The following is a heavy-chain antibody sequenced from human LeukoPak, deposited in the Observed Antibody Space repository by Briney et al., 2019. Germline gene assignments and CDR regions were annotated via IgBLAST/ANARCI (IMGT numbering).Heavy chain of an antibody. CDR3: VTASYCSGGSCSPSAGDY. Sequence: GGSLRLSCAASGFTFSSYAMHWVRQAPGKGLEWVAVISYDGSNKYYADSVKGRFTISRDNSKNTLYLQMNSLRAEDTAVYYCVTASYCSGGSCSPSAGDYWGQGTLVTVSS. CDR2: ISYDGSNK. J-gene: IGHJ4*02. D-gene: IGHD2-15*01. V-gene: IGHV3-30-3*01. CDR1: GFTFSSYA.